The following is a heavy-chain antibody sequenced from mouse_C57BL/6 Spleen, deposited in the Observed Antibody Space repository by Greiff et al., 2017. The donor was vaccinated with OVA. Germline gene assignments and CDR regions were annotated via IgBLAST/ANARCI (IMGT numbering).Heavy chain of an antibody. D-gene: IGHD2-2*01. CDR3: VRQIYGYDEYAMDY. J-gene: IGHJ4*01. CDR1: GFSFNTYA. CDR2: IRRKSNNYAT. Sequence: EVQRVESGGGLVQPKGSLKLSCAASGFSFNTYAMNWVRQAPGKGLEWVARIRRKSNNYATYYADSVKDRFTISRDDSESMLYLQMNNLKTEDTAMYYCVRQIYGYDEYAMDYWGQGTSVTVSS. V-gene: IGHV10-1*01.